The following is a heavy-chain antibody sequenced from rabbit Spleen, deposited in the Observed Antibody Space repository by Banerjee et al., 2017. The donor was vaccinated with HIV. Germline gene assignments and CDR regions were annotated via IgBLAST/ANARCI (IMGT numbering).Heavy chain of an antibody. V-gene: IGHV1S40*01. D-gene: IGHD1-1*01. CDR3: ARVPGSDDYRLTRLDL. CDR1: GFDFSSDYY. J-gene: IGHJ3*01. Sequence: QSLEESGGDLVKPGGTLTLSCEASGFDFSSDYYICWVRQAPGKGLEWSACIYGANSVSTDYANWARGRFTVSKTSSTTVTLQMTSLTAADTATCFCARVPGSDDYRLTRLDLWGQGTLVTVS. CDR2: IYGANSVST.